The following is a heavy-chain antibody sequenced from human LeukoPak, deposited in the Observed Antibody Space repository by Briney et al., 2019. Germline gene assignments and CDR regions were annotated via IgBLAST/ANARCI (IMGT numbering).Heavy chain of an antibody. V-gene: IGHV3-30*18. Sequence: PGRSLRLSCAASGFTFSSYGMHWVRQAPGKGLEWVAVISYDGSNKYYADSVKGRFTISRDNSKNTLYLQMNSLRAEDTAVYYCAKAGEGGETTVVPSFDYWGQGTLVTVSS. D-gene: IGHD4-23*01. CDR3: AKAGEGGETTVVPSFDY. CDR1: GFTFSSYG. CDR2: ISYDGSNK. J-gene: IGHJ4*02.